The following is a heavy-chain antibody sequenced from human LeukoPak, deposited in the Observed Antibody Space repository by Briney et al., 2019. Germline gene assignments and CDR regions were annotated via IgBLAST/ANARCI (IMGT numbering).Heavy chain of an antibody. CDR1: GFTFSSYE. J-gene: IGHJ6*03. V-gene: IGHV3-48*03. CDR2: ISSSGSTI. Sequence: PGGSLRLSCAAFGFTFSSYEMNWVRQAPGKGLEWVSYISSSGSTIYYADSVKGRFTISRDNAKNSLYLQMNSLRAEDTAVYYCARDVTYSGYDRYMDVWGKGTTVTVSS. CDR3: ARDVTYSGYDRYMDV. D-gene: IGHD5-12*01.